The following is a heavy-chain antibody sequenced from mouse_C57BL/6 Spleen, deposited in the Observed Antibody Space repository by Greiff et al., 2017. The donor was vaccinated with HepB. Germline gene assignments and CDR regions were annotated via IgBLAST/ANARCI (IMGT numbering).Heavy chain of an antibody. V-gene: IGHV1-9*01. CDR1: GYTFTGYW. D-gene: IGHD2-4*01. J-gene: IGHJ2*01. Sequence: VQLQQSGAELMKPGASVKLSCQATGYTFTGYWIEWVKQRPGHGLEWIGEILPGSGSTNYNEKFKGKATFTADKYSNAAYMHLSSLTTEDSANDYCVLRPGDYWGEGATLAVSS. CDR2: ILPGSGST. CDR3: VLRPGDY.